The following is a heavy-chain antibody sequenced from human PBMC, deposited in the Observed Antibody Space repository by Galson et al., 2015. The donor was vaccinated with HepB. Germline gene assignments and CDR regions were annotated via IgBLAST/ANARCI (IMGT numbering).Heavy chain of an antibody. CDR2: ISGSGGST. D-gene: IGHD6-13*01. CDR3: AKNSGSSWFVPYHFDS. Sequence: SLRLSCAASRFTFSNYVMNWVRQAPVKGLEWVSSISGSGGSTYYAGSVKGRFTISRDNSKNTLYLQMNSLRAEDTAVYYCAKNSGSSWFVPYHFDSWGQGTLVTVSS. J-gene: IGHJ4*02. CDR1: RFTFSNYV. V-gene: IGHV3-23*01.